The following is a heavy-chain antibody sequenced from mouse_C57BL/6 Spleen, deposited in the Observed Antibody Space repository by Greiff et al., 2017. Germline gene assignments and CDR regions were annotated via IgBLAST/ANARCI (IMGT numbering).Heavy chain of an antibody. CDR3: ARHAYYDNYYWYFDD. CDR1: GYTFTEYN. V-gene: IGHV1-62-2*01. Sequence: QVQLQQSGAELVKPGASVKMSCKASGYTFTEYNMNWVKQSSGQGLEWIGWFYPGSGNIKYNQKFKDKATLTADKSSSTVYIELSRLTSEDSAVYFCARHAYYDNYYWYFDDWGTGTTVTVSS. D-gene: IGHD2-10*01. J-gene: IGHJ1*03. CDR2: FYPGSGNI.